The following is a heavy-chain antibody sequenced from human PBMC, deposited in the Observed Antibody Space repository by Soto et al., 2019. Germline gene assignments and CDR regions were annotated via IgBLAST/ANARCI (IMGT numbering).Heavy chain of an antibody. Sequence: AESLRLSYAASGLTFSNAWMNRVRQAPGKGLEWVGRIKSKADGGTTDFAAPVKGRFTISRDDSKYTVDLQMNSLKSEDTAVYYCAAGTGRTDLDYWGQGT. D-gene: IGHD2-2*01. V-gene: IGHV3-15*07. J-gene: IGHJ4*02. CDR2: IKSKADGGTT. CDR3: AAGTGRTDLDY. CDR1: GLTFSNAW.